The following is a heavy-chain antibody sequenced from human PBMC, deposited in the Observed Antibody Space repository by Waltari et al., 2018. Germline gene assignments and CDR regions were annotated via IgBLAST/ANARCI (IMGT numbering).Heavy chain of an antibody. J-gene: IGHJ4*02. D-gene: IGHD6-13*01. V-gene: IGHV3-48*03. CDR3: ARETHIAAAGHFDY. Sequence: EVQLVESGGGLVQPGGSLRLSCAASGFTFSRYEMNWVRQAPGKGLEWVSYISSSGSTIYYADSVKGRFTISRDNAKNSLYLQMNSLRAEDTAVYYCARETHIAAAGHFDYWGQGTLVTVSS. CDR2: ISSSGSTI. CDR1: GFTFSRYE.